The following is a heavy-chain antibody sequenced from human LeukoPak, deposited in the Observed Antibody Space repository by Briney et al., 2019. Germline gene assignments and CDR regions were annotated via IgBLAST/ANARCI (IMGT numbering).Heavy chain of an antibody. V-gene: IGHV3-53*01. D-gene: IGHD6-6*01. CDR3: ATNGVYSSFDAFDI. J-gene: IGHJ3*02. CDR2: IYSGGST. CDR1: GFTVSSNY. Sequence: HPGGSLRLSCAASGFTVSSNYMSWVRQAPGKGLEWVSVIYSGGSTYYADSVKGRFTISRDNSKNTLYLQMNSLRAEDTAVYYCATNGVYSSFDAFDIWGQGTMVTVSS.